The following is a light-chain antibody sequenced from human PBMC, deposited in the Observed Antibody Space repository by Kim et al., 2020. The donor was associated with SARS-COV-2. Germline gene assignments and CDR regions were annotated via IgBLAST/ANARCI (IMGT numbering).Light chain of an antibody. CDR1: QVIRSD. V-gene: IGKV1-6*01. CDR2: VAS. Sequence: SASVGDRVTITCRASQVIRSDLAWYQQKPGKAPKVLIYVASNLQSGVPSRFSGSGSGTDFTLTISDLQPEDFATYYCLQDYNYPFTFGQGTKLEI. J-gene: IGKJ2*01. CDR3: LQDYNYPFT.